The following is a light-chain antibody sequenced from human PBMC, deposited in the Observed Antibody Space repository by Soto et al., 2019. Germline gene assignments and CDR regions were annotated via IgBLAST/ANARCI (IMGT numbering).Light chain of an antibody. J-gene: IGKJ4*01. CDR3: QHYDSSPGFT. CDR2: GAF. CDR1: QAISNY. Sequence: DIQLTQSPSFLSASVGDRVTITCRASQAISNYLAWYQQKPGKAPRLLIYGAFTLQSGVPSRFRGSGSGTEFTLTISRLEPEDSAVYYCQHYDSSPGFTFGGGTKMEIK. V-gene: IGKV1-9*01.